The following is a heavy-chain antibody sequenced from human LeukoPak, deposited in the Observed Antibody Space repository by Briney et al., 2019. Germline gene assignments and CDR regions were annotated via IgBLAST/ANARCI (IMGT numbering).Heavy chain of an antibody. CDR3: ARDRGECTNGVCYYHDFDY. CDR2: IKQDGSEK. J-gene: IGHJ4*02. Sequence: GGSLRLSCAASGFTFSSYWMTCVRQAPGKGLEWVANIKQDGSEKYYVDSVKGRFTISRDNAKSSLSLHMNSLRAEETAVYYCARDRGECTNGVCYYHDFDYWGQGTLVTVSS. D-gene: IGHD2-8*01. V-gene: IGHV3-7*01. CDR1: GFTFSSYW.